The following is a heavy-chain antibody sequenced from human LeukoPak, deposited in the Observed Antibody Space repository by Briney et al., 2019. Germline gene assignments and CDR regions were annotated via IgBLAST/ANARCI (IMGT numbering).Heavy chain of an antibody. D-gene: IGHD3-22*01. CDR1: GFTVSSNY. CDR3: AGAGYYDSSGYPYYFDY. Sequence: PGGSLRLSCAASGFTVSSNYMSWVRQAPGKGLEWVSVIYSGGSTYYADSVKGRFTISRDNSKSTLYLQMNSLRAEDTGVYYCAGAGYYDSSGYPYYFDYWGQGTLVTVSS. V-gene: IGHV3-53*01. CDR2: IYSGGST. J-gene: IGHJ4*02.